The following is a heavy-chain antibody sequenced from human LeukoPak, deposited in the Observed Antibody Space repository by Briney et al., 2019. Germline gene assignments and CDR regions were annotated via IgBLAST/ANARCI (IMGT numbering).Heavy chain of an antibody. CDR2: IYYSGST. J-gene: IGHJ4*02. D-gene: IGHD2-2*01. CDR1: GDSLSSSYW. Sequence: SETLSLTCGVSGDSLSSSYWWSWVRQPPGKGLEWIGYIYYSGSTNYNPSLKSRVTISVDTSKNQFSLKLSSVTAADTAVYYCARSIVVVPAAITYFDYWGQGTLVTVSS. CDR3: ARSIVVVPAAITYFDY. V-gene: IGHV4-61*01.